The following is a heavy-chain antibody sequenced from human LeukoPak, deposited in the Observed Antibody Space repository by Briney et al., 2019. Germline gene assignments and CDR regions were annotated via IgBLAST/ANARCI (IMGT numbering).Heavy chain of an antibody. CDR3: ARDGAVAGTAYPEY. V-gene: IGHV1-2*02. CDR2: INPNSGGT. CDR1: GYTFTGYY. D-gene: IGHD6-19*01. J-gene: IGHJ4*02. Sequence: SWVTVSCKASGYTFTGYYIHWVRQAPGQGLEWMGWINPNSGGTKYAQKFQGRVTMTRDTSISTAYMELSSLTSDDTALYYCARDGAVAGTAYPEYWGQGTLVTVSS.